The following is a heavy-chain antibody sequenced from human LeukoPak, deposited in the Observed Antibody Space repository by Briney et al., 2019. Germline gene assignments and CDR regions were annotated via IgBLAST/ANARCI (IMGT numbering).Heavy chain of an antibody. CDR1: GFTFSSYW. Sequence: GGSLRLSCAASGFTFSSYWMSWVRQAPGKGLEWVANIKQGGSEKYYVASVKGRFTISRDNAKNSLFLQMNNLRAEDTAVYYCVRGLMDLFDYWGQGTLVTVSS. D-gene: IGHD2-2*03. J-gene: IGHJ4*02. CDR2: IKQGGSEK. CDR3: VRGLMDLFDY. V-gene: IGHV3-7*01.